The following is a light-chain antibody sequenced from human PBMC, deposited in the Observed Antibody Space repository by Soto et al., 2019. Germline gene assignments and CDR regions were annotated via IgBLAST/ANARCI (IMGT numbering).Light chain of an antibody. CDR1: QSVSNNY. CDR3: QQYGRSPPIT. CDR2: GAS. Sequence: EIVWTQSPGTVSLSPGERATLSCRASQSVSNNYLAWYQQKPGQAPRLLIYGASSRATGIPDRFSGSGSGTDFTLSISRLEPEDFAVYYCQQYGRSPPITFGQGTRLEI. V-gene: IGKV3-20*01. J-gene: IGKJ5*01.